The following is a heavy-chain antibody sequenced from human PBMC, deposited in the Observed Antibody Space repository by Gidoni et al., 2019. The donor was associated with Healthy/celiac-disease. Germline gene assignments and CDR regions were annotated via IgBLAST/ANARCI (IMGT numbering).Heavy chain of an antibody. CDR1: GLTFSNAW. Sequence: EVQLVESGGGLVKPGGSLRLSCAASGLTFSNAWLGLVRQAPGKGLEWVGRIKSKTDGGTTDYAAPVKGRFTISRDDSKNTLYLQMNSLKTEDTAVYYCTTDWSPAYYYYGMDVWGQGTTVTVSS. V-gene: IGHV3-15*01. CDR2: IKSKTDGGTT. J-gene: IGHJ6*02. CDR3: TTDWSPAYYYYGMDV.